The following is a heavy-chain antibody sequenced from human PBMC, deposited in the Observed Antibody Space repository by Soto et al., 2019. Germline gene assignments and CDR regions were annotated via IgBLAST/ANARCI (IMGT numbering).Heavy chain of an antibody. V-gene: IGHV3-23*01. CDR1: GFTFTSYS. CDR3: AKDLRAGSGYDFDY. CDR2: VNPGGYST. D-gene: IGHD5-12*01. J-gene: IGHJ4*02. Sequence: EVQLLQSGGGLVQPGGSLRLSCAASGFTFTSYSMTWVRQTPGKGLEWVAAVNPGGYSTYYADSVKGRFTISRDNSNKTLYLQIHSLRAEDTAVYYCAKDLRAGSGYDFDYRDQGALVTVSS.